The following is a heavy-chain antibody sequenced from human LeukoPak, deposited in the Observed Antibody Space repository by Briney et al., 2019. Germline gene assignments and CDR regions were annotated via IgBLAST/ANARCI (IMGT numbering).Heavy chain of an antibody. CDR1: GFTFSDYY. V-gene: IGHV3-11*01. D-gene: IGHD2-8*01. Sequence: PGGSLRLSCAASGFTFSDYYMSWIRQAPGKGLEWVSYISSSGSTIYYADSVKGRFTISRDNAKNSLYLQMNSLRAEDTAVYYCAREKCTNGVCHDAFDIWGQGTMVTVSS. CDR2: ISSSGSTI. CDR3: AREKCTNGVCHDAFDI. J-gene: IGHJ3*02.